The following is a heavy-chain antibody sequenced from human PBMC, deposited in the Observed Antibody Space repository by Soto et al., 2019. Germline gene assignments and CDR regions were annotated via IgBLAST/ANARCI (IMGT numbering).Heavy chain of an antibody. D-gene: IGHD6-19*01. J-gene: IGHJ4*02. CDR3: AKDTGSGGSPFDH. Sequence: SLRLSCAASGFTFSSYGMHWVRQAPGKGLEWVAFISYDGSNKYYADSVKGRFTISRDNSKNTVLLQMNSLRPEDTAVYYCAKDTGSGGSPFDHWGQGTPVTVSS. V-gene: IGHV3-30*18. CDR2: ISYDGSNK. CDR1: GFTFSSYG.